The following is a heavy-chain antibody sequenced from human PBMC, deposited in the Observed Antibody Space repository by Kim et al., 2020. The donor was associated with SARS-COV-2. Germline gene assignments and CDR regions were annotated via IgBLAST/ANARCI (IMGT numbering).Heavy chain of an antibody. D-gene: IGHD2-15*01. V-gene: IGHV1-8*01. J-gene: IGHJ6*02. CDR2: MNPNSGNT. CDR1: GYTFTSYD. CDR3: ARVGSDIPTLDV. Sequence: ASVKVSCKSSGYTFTSYDINWVRQATGQGLEWMGWMNPNSGNTGYAQKFQGRVTMTRNTSISTAYMELSSLRSEDTAVYYCARVGSDIPTLDVWGQGTTVTVSS.